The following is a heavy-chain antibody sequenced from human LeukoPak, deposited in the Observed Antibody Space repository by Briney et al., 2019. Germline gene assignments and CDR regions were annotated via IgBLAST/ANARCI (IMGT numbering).Heavy chain of an antibody. V-gene: IGHV4-30-2*01. J-gene: IGHJ3*02. D-gene: IGHD3-22*01. CDR3: ARSLDSRFDI. CDR1: GGSISSGGYS. CDR2: ILHTGNS. Sequence: SQTLSLTCAVSGGSISSGGYSWSWIRQPPGRGLEWIGYILHTGNSYYNPSLKSRVAISVDRSKNQFSLKLSSVTAADTAVYYCARSLDSRFDIWGQGTMVIVSS.